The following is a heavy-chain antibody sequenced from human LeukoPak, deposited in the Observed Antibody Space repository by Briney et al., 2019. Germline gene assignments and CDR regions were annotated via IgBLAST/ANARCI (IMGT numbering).Heavy chain of an antibody. D-gene: IGHD1-26*01. V-gene: IGHV3-23*01. CDR2: ISATGGSS. J-gene: IGHJ4*02. CDR3: AKRAGGADRAFDY. CDR1: GFMFSNYG. Sequence: GGSLRPSCAASGFMFSNYGMSWVRQAPGKGLEWVSIISATGGSSYYADSVKGRFTISRDNPKNTLFLQMDNLTVEDTAVYYCAKRAGGADRAFDYWGQGTLVTLSS.